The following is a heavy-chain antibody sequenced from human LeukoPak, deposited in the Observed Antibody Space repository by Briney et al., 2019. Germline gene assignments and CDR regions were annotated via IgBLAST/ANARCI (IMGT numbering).Heavy chain of an antibody. CDR2: IYTSGST. D-gene: IGHD6-19*01. Sequence: SETLSLTCTVSGGSISSYYWSWIRQPAGKGLEWIGRIYTSGSTNYNPSLKSRVTMSVDTSKNQFSLKLSSVTAADTAVYYCARARSSGWYGDAFDIWGQGTMVTVSS. J-gene: IGHJ3*02. V-gene: IGHV4-4*07. CDR3: ARARSSGWYGDAFDI. CDR1: GGSISSYY.